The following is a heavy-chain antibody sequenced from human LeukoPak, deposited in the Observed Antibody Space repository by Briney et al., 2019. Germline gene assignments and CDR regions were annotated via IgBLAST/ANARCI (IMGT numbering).Heavy chain of an antibody. V-gene: IGHV1-69*05. Sequence: SVKVSCKASGGTFSSYAISWVRQAPGQGLEWMGEIIPIFGTANYAQKFQGRVTITTDESASTAYMELSSLRSEDTAVYYCARAHRQYYYDSSGYFSLYYFDYWGQGTLVTVSS. D-gene: IGHD3-22*01. CDR3: ARAHRQYYYDSSGYFSLYYFDY. CDR2: IIPIFGTA. CDR1: GGTFSSYA. J-gene: IGHJ4*02.